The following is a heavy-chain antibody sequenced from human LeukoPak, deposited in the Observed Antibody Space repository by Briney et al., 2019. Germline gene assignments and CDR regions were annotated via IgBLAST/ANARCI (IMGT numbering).Heavy chain of an antibody. Sequence: PETLSLTCTVSGGSISSYYWSWVRQPPGKGLEWIGYLYDGGSTHYNPSLKSRVIISVDTSKNQFSLKLSSVTAADTAVYYCARAGQQLPRGYYGMDVWGQGTTVTVSS. J-gene: IGHJ6*02. CDR1: GGSISSYY. CDR2: LYDGGST. D-gene: IGHD6-13*01. CDR3: ARAGQQLPRGYYGMDV. V-gene: IGHV4-59*08.